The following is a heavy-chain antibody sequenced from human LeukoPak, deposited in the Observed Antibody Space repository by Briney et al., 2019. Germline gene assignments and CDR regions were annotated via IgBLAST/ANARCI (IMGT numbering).Heavy chain of an antibody. CDR3: ARGGDYYDRSGYPDPYYFYGMNV. D-gene: IGHD3-22*01. CDR2: IKQDGSEM. V-gene: IGHV3-7*03. J-gene: IGHJ6*02. Sequence: GGSLRLSCAASGFTFSHYWMSWVRQAPGKGLEWVANIKQDGSEMHYVDSVKGRSTISRDNANNSLYLQMNSLRAEDTAVYYCARGGDYYDRSGYPDPYYFYGMNVWGQGTTVTVSS. CDR1: GFTFSHYW.